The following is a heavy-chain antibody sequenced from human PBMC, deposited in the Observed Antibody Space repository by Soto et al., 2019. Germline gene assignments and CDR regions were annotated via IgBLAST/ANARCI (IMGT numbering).Heavy chain of an antibody. V-gene: IGHV1-8*01. CDR3: ARGLGKRPGGLGY. CDR1: GYTFTSYD. CDR2: MNPNSCNT. D-gene: IGHD3-16*01. Sequence: ASVKVSCKASGYTFTSYDINWVRQTTGQGLEWMGWMNPNSCNTGYAQKFQGRVSMTRNTSISTAYMELSSLISEYTAVYYCARGLGKRPGGLGYWGQGTLVT. J-gene: IGHJ4*02.